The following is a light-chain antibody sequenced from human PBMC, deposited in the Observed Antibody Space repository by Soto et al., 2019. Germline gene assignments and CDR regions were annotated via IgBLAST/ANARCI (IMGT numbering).Light chain of an antibody. J-gene: IGKJ2*01. Sequence: EIVLTQSPGTLSLSPGERATLSCRASRSVSSRYLAWYQQKAGQAPRLLISGASSRATGIPDRFSGSGSGTDFTLIISRLEPEYFALYYCHQYGYSPNTFGQGTKVEIK. CDR3: HQYGYSPNT. CDR2: GAS. V-gene: IGKV3-20*01. CDR1: RSVSSRY.